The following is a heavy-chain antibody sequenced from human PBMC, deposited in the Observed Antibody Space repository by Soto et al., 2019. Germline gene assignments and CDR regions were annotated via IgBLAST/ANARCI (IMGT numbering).Heavy chain of an antibody. V-gene: IGHV1-18*01. J-gene: IGHJ4*02. CDR3: SRERYGDY. Sequence: QVHLVQSGAEVKKPGASVKVSCQGSGYAFTTYGITWVRQAPGQGLEWMGWISAHNGNTNYAQKLQGRVTVTRDTSTNTAYMELRSLRYDNTALYYYSRERYGDYWRQGALVTVSS. CDR2: ISAHNGNT. D-gene: IGHD1-1*01. CDR1: GYAFTTYG.